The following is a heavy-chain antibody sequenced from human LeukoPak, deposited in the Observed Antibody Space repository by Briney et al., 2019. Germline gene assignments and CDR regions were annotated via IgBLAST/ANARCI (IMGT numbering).Heavy chain of an antibody. V-gene: IGHV4-34*01. Sequence: SETLSLTCAVYGGSFSGYYWSWIRQPPGKGLEWIGEINHSGSTNYNPSLKSRVTISVDTSKNQFSLKLSSMTAADTAVYYCARARNSSGWYVGLINNRNDYWGQGTLVTVSS. CDR1: GGSFSGYY. CDR2: INHSGST. CDR3: ARARNSSGWYVGLINNRNDY. J-gene: IGHJ4*02. D-gene: IGHD6-19*01.